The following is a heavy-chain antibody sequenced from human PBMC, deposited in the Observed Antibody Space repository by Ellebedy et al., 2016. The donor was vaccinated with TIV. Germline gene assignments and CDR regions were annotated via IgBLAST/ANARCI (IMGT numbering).Heavy chain of an antibody. V-gene: IGHV3-23*01. CDR3: AKRAVVTPPNMWAEIDYFDF. J-gene: IGHJ4*02. D-gene: IGHD2-21*02. CDR2: ISSRGSDT. Sequence: GESLKISXEGSGFTFSSHSMRWVRQAPGQGLEWVSAISSRGSDTRYAESVKGRFTVSRDNSNNTLYLHMSSLKVEDTAIYYCAKRAVVTPPNMWAEIDYFDFWGQGTRVIVSS. CDR1: GFTFSSHS.